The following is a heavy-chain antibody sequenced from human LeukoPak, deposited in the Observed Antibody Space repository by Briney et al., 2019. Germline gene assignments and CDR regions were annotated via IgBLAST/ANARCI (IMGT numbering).Heavy chain of an antibody. D-gene: IGHD2-21*02. V-gene: IGHV1-69*01. CDR1: GGTFSSYA. J-gene: IGHJ4*02. Sequence: SMKVSCKASGGTFSSYAISWVRQAPGQGLEWMGGIIPIFGTANYAQKFQGRVTITADESTSTAYMELSSLRSEDTAVYYCAREKSYCGGDCYSDFDYWGQGTLVTVSS. CDR2: IIPIFGTA. CDR3: AREKSYCGGDCYSDFDY.